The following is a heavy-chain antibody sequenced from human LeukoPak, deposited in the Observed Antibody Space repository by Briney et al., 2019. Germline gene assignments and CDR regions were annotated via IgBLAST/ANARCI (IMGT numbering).Heavy chain of an antibody. J-gene: IGHJ4*02. D-gene: IGHD1-26*01. CDR2: FSYGGST. V-gene: IGHV4-59*01. CDR1: GVSISTYY. Sequence: PSETLSLTCSVSGVSISTYYWIWIRQPPAKGLEWMGFFSYGGSTKYNPSLKSRVTMSVDTSKNQFSLKLSSVTAADTAVYYCARMYSGTSYYFDYWGQGTLVTVSS. CDR3: ARMYSGTSYYFDY.